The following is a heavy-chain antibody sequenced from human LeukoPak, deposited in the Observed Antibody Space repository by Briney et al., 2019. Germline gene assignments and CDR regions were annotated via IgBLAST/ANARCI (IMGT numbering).Heavy chain of an antibody. CDR3: AGEMATIIRLDAFDI. Sequence: SETLSLTCTVSGYSISSGYYWGWIRQPPGKELEWIGSIYHSGSTYYNPSLKSRVTISVDTSKNQFSLKLSSVTAADTAVYYCAGEMATIIRLDAFDIWGQGTMVTVSS. D-gene: IGHD5-24*01. J-gene: IGHJ3*02. CDR2: IYHSGST. V-gene: IGHV4-38-2*02. CDR1: GYSISSGYY.